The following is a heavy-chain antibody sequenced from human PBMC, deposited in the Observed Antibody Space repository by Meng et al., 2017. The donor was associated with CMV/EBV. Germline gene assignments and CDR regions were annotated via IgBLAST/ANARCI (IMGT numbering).Heavy chain of an antibody. CDR2: IRYDGSNK. D-gene: IGHD4-11*01. V-gene: IGHV3-30*02. Sequence: GESLKISCGSYGFTFSPFWMSWFRRAPGKGLEWVAFIRYDGSNKYYADSVKGRFTISRDNSKNTLYLQMNSLRAEDTAVYYCAKDNYGIFSSSWGQGTLVTVSS. CDR3: AKDNYGIFSSS. CDR1: GFTFSPFW. J-gene: IGHJ4*02.